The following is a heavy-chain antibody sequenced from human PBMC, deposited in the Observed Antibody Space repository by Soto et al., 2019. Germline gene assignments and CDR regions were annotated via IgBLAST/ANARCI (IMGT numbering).Heavy chain of an antibody. V-gene: IGHV3-30*18. J-gene: IGHJ4*02. D-gene: IGHD3-10*01. CDR2: ISNDGSNE. CDR1: GFTFRWFG. CDR3: AKGEVRGIIPSYFDY. Sequence: GGSLRLSCAGSGFTFRWFGMNWVRQAPGKGLEWVARISNDGSNEYYVDSVKGRFTISRDNSKNKLYLQMDSLRAEDTAVYYCAKGEVRGIIPSYFDYWGLGTLVTVSS.